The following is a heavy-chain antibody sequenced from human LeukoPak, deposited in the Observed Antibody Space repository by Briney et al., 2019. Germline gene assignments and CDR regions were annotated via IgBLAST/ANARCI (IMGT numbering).Heavy chain of an antibody. V-gene: IGHV3-7*01. CDR3: ARSRYFDY. Sequence: GGSLRLSCVVSGFTFSGNHISWVRQAPGKGLEWVANIKQDGSEKYYVDSVKGRFTISRDNAKNSLYLQMNSLRAEDTAVYYCARSRYFDYWGQGTLVTVSS. J-gene: IGHJ4*02. D-gene: IGHD1-14*01. CDR2: IKQDGSEK. CDR1: GFTFSGNH.